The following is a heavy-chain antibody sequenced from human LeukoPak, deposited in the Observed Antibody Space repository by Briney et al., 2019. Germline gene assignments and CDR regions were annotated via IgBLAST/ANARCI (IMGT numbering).Heavy chain of an antibody. CDR2: TSAHNGNT. J-gene: IGHJ4*02. Sequence: ASVRVSCKVSGYTFTTYGITWVRQAPGQGLEWMGWTSAHNGNTKYAQKLQGRVTMTTDTSTRTAYMELRSLRSDDTAVYYCARDTIAADFIDYWGQGTLVTVSS. CDR3: ARDTIAADFIDY. V-gene: IGHV1-18*01. D-gene: IGHD6-13*01. CDR1: GYTFTTYG.